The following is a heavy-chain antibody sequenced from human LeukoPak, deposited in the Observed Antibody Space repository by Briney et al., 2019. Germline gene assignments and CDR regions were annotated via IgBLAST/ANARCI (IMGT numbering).Heavy chain of an antibody. V-gene: IGHV3-30-3*01. CDR1: GFTFSSYA. Sequence: GGSLRLSCAASGFTFSSYAMHWVRQAPGEGLEWVAVISYDGSNKYYADSVKGRFTISRDNSKNTLYLQMNSLRAEDTAVYYCARAYCGGDCYDDYWGQGTLVTVSS. CDR2: ISYDGSNK. J-gene: IGHJ4*02. D-gene: IGHD2-21*02. CDR3: ARAYCGGDCYDDY.